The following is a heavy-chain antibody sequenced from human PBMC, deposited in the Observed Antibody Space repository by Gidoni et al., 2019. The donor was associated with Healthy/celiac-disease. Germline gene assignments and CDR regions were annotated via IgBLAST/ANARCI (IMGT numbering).Heavy chain of an antibody. CDR1: GFPFSSLW. CDR3: ARDLARTDSSGY. Sequence: EVQLVESGGGLVQPGGSLGLFCAASGFPFSSLWMSWVRQAPGKGLEWVANIKKDGSEKYYVDSVKGRFTISRDNAKNSLYLQMNSLRAEDTAVYYCARDLARTDSSGYWGQGTLVTVSS. D-gene: IGHD2-15*01. J-gene: IGHJ4*02. V-gene: IGHV3-7*01. CDR2: IKKDGSEK.